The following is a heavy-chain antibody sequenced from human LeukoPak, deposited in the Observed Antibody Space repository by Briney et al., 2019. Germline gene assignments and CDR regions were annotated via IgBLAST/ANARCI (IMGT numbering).Heavy chain of an antibody. CDR3: ARDRSNSRDLDN. CDR2: IGSSTTSHI. CDR1: GFTFSDYS. Sequence: GGSLRLSCAASGFTFSDYSMNWVRQAPGKGLEWLSCIGSSTTSHIYCADSVKGRFTISRDNAKNSLYLQMNGLRPEDAAVYYCARDRSNSRDLDNWGQGTLVTVSS. J-gene: IGHJ4*02. V-gene: IGHV3-21*01. D-gene: IGHD4-11*01.